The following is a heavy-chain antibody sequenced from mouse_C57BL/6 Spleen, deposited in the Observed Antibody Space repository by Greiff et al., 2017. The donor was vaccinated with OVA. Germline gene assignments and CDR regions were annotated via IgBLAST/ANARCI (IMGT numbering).Heavy chain of an antibody. CDR1: GYSITSGYY. V-gene: IGHV3-6*01. CDR2: ISYDGSN. Sequence: EVKLVESGPGLVKPSQSLSLTCSVTGYSITSGYYWNWIRQFPGNKLEWMGYISYDGSNNYNPSLKNRISITRDTSKNQFFLKLNSVTTEDTATYYCARCITTVVAPYYAMDYWGQGTSVTVSS. D-gene: IGHD1-1*01. CDR3: ARCITTVVAPYYAMDY. J-gene: IGHJ4*01.